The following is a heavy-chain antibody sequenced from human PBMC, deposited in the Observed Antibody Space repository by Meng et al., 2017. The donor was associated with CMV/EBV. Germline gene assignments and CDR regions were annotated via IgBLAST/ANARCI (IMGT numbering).Heavy chain of an antibody. CDR3: AHGWRYVDDFWSGYWVESVYYFDY. V-gene: IGHV2-5*01. D-gene: IGHD3-3*01. Sequence: SGPTLVKPTQTFTLTCSFFGFLLSTRGAGVGWIRQPPGKALEWLALIYWNDDKRYSPSLKSRLTITKDTPKNQVVLTMTNMDPVDTATYYCAHGWRYVDDFWSGYWVESVYYFDYWGQGTLVTVSS. J-gene: IGHJ4*02. CDR2: IYWNDDK. CDR1: GFLLSTRGAG.